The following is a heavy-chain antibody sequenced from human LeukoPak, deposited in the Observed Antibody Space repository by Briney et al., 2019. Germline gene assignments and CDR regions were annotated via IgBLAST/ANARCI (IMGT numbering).Heavy chain of an antibody. V-gene: IGHV4-59*01. J-gene: IGHJ4*02. CDR1: GGSISSYC. Sequence: PSETLSLTCTVSGGSISSYCWSWIRQPPGKGLEWIRYIYYSGSTNYNPSLKSRVTISVDTSKNQFSLNLASVTAADTAVYYCARGASGWSRSNFDYWGQGTLVTVSS. CDR2: IYYSGST. CDR3: ARGASGWSRSNFDY. D-gene: IGHD6-19*01.